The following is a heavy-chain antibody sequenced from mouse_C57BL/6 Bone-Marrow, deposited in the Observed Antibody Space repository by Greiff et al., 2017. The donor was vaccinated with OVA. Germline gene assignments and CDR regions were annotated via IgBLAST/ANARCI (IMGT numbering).Heavy chain of an antibody. V-gene: IGHV1-81*01. CDR1: GYTFTSYG. Sequence: QVQLQQSGAELVRPGASVKLSCKASGYTFTSYGISWVKQRTGQGLEWIGEIYPRSGNTYYNEKFKGKATLTADKSSSTAYMELRSLTSEDSAVYFCAGDGYYSFAYWGQGTLVTVSA. CDR3: AGDGYYSFAY. J-gene: IGHJ3*01. CDR2: IYPRSGNT. D-gene: IGHD2-3*01.